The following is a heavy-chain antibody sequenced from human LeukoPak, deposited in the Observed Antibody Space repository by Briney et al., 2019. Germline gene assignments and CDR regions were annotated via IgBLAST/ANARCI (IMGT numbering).Heavy chain of an antibody. Sequence: PGGSLRLSCAASGFTFSSYWISWVRQAPGKGLEWVANIKQDGSEKYYVDSVKGRFTISRDNAKNSLYLQMNSLRAEDTAVYYCATRFLEWSPPVWYFDLWGCGTLVTVSS. J-gene: IGHJ2*01. V-gene: IGHV3-7*01. D-gene: IGHD3-3*01. CDR2: IKQDGSEK. CDR3: ATRFLEWSPPVWYFDL. CDR1: GFTFSSYW.